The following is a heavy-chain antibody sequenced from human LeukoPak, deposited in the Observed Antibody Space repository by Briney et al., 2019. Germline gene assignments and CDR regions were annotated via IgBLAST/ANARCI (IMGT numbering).Heavy chain of an antibody. V-gene: IGHV3-23*01. CDR3: ATGLSENLRWYFGY. CDR2: ISGSGGGT. Sequence: ETLSLTCTVSGGSISSSSYYWGWIRQPPGKGLEWVSVISGSGGGTYYADSVKGRFTVSRDNSKNTLFLQMNSLRAEDTAVYYCATGLSENLRWYFGYWGQGTLVTVSS. CDR1: GGSISSSSYY. J-gene: IGHJ4*02. D-gene: IGHD4-23*01.